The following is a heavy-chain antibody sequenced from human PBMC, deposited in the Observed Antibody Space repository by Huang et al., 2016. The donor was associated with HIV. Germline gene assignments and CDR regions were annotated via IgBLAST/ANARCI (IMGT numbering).Heavy chain of an antibody. CDR3: ARAIAVAGTEFDY. V-gene: IGHV4-39*01. CDR2: IYYSGST. CDR1: GGSISSSSYY. Sequence: QLQLQESGPGLVKPSETLSLTCTVSGGSISSSSYYWGWIRQPPGKGLEWIGSIYYSGSTDDNPSLKSRVTIFVDTSKNQFSLKLSSVTAADTAVYYCARAIAVAGTEFDYWGQGTLVTVSS. D-gene: IGHD6-19*01. J-gene: IGHJ4*02.